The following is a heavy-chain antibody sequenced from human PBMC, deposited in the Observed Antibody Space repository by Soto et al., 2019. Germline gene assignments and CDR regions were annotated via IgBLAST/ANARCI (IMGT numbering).Heavy chain of an antibody. CDR1: GGTFSSYA. J-gene: IGHJ5*02. CDR2: IIPIFGTA. V-gene: IGHV1-69*12. Sequence: QVQLVQSGAEVKKPGSSVKVSCKASGGTFSSYAISWVRQAPGQGLEGMGGIIPIFGTANYAQKFQGRVTIPADESTSTAYMERSSLRSEDTAVYYCARGELVGVRRVISWFDPWGQGTLVTVSS. D-gene: IGHD3-10*01. CDR3: ARGELVGVRRVISWFDP.